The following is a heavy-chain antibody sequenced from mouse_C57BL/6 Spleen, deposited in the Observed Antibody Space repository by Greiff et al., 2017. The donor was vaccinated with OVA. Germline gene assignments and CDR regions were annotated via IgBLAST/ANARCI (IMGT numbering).Heavy chain of an antibody. CDR3: ARGSGGYDGVYFDY. V-gene: IGHV1-82*01. CDR2: IYPGDGDT. Sequence: VQLQQSGPELVKPGASVKISCKASGYAFSSSWMNWVKQRPGKGLEWIGRIYPGDGDTNYNGKFKGKATLTADKSSSTAYMQLSSLTSEDSAVYFCARGSGGYDGVYFDYWGQGTTLTVSS. D-gene: IGHD2-2*01. J-gene: IGHJ2*01. CDR1: GYAFSSSW.